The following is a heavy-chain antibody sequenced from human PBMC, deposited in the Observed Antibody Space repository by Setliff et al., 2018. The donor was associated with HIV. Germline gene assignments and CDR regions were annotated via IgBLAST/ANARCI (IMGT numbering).Heavy chain of an antibody. V-gene: IGHV1-18*01. CDR1: GYTFTSYG. CDR3: ARVYCSGGSCFTFDY. Sequence: ASVKVSCKASGYTFTSYGVTWVRQAPGQGLEWMGWISVYNGNTNYAQKLQGRVTMTTDTSTSTAYMELRSLRSDDTAVYYCARVYCSGGSCFTFDYWGQGTLVTLSS. D-gene: IGHD2-15*01. J-gene: IGHJ4*02. CDR2: ISVYNGNT.